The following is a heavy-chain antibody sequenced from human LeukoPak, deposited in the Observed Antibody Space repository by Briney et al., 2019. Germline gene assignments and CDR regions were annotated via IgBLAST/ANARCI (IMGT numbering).Heavy chain of an antibody. CDR1: GGSITNSNFY. J-gene: IGHJ5*02. CDR3: ARSRATDNWFDP. D-gene: IGHD2-21*02. Sequence: SETLSLTCTVSGGSITNSNFYWVWIRQPPGKGLEWIGYIYHSGSTYYNPSLKSRVTISVDRSKNQFSLKLSSVTAADTAVYYCARSRATDNWFDPWGQGTLVTVSS. CDR2: IYHSGST. V-gene: IGHV4-39*07.